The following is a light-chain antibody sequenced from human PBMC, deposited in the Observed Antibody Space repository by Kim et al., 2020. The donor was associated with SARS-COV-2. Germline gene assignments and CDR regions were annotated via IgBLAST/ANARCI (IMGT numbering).Light chain of an antibody. V-gene: IGKV1-5*01. CDR3: QQYDTYSA. CDR1: QSINSW. J-gene: IGKJ1*01. Sequence: DIQMTQSPSTLSASVGDRVTITCRASQSINSWLAWYQQKPGKAPKLLIYDASSLESGVPPRFSGSGTGTEFTLTISSLHPDDFATYYCQQYDTYSAFGQGTKVDIK. CDR2: DAS.